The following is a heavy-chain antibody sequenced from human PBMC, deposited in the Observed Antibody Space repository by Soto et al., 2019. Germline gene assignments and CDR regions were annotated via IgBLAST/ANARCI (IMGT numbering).Heavy chain of an antibody. Sequence: SETLSLTCAVSGGSIISNYCWAWIRQSPGEGLVWIGSIYHSVTTYYNPSLESRVIISVDTSESRFALRLTSVTAADSAVYYCARTDNVGYYPYCGQGNLVTVSS. V-gene: IGHV4-38-2*01. CDR2: IYHSVTT. CDR3: ARTDNVGYYPY. J-gene: IGHJ4*02. CDR1: GGSIISNYC. D-gene: IGHD3-3*01.